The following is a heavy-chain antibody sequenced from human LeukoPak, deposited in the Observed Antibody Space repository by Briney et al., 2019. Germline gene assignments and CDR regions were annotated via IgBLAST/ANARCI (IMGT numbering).Heavy chain of an antibody. CDR3: ARSYCYSSPDY. CDR1: GYRFTDYW. V-gene: IGHV5-51*06. CDR2: ISPSDSDT. D-gene: IGHD6-19*01. Sequence: GESLKISGKGSGYRFTDYWSAWVRQMPGKGLEWMGIISPSDSDTKYSPSFQGQVTFSADTSINTAYLQWSSLKASDTAMYYCARSYCYSSPDYWGQGPLVTVSS. J-gene: IGHJ4*02.